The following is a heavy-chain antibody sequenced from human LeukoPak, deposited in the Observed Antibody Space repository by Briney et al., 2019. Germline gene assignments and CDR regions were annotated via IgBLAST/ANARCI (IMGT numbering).Heavy chain of an antibody. CDR3: AREVYGDNYFDY. J-gene: IGHJ4*02. V-gene: IGHV3-7*05. CDR1: GYTFSRYC. Sequence: GGSLTLSCAASGYTFSRYCMMCVRQAPGKGPEWVAHIKQDGSEKLYVDSVKGRFTISRDNAKMSLYLQMNSLRAEDAAVYYCAREVYGDNYFDYWGQGTLVTASS. D-gene: IGHD4-17*01. CDR2: IKQDGSEK.